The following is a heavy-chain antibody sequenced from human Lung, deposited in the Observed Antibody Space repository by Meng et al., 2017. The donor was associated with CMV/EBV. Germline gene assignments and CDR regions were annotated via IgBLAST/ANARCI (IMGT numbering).Heavy chain of an antibody. Sequence: GGSXRLSCEVSGFSFSSFEMNWVRQAPGKGLERIAHISSGGTTINYADSVKGRFTIFRDNANNALFLQMNSLRVEDTAVYYCARKFSSSGLYWGQGTLVTVSS. D-gene: IGHD6-6*01. V-gene: IGHV3-48*03. J-gene: IGHJ4*02. CDR3: ARKFSSSGLY. CDR1: GFSFSSFE. CDR2: ISSGGTTI.